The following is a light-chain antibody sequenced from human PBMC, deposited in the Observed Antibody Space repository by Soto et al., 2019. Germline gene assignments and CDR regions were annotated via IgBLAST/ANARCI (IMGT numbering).Light chain of an antibody. CDR2: GDS. CDR3: QSYDSSLSGWL. CDR1: SSNIGAGYN. J-gene: IGLJ3*02. V-gene: IGLV1-40*01. Sequence: QSVLTQPPSVSGAPGQRVTISCTGSSSNIGAGYNVHWYQQVPGTAPKLLIYGDSNRPSGVPDRFSGSKSGTSASLAITALQAEDEADYYCQSYDSSLSGWLCGGGTKRTVL.